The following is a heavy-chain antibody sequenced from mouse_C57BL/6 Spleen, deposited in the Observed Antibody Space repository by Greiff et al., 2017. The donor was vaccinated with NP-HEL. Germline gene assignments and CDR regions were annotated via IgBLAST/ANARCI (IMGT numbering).Heavy chain of an antibody. Sequence: VQLQQSGPELVKPGASVKISCKASGYASSSSWMNWVKQRPGKGLEWIGRLYPGDGDTNYNGKFKGKATLTADNSSSTAYMQLSSLTSEDSAVYFCARGSSSAWFAYRGQGTLVTVSA. CDR2: LYPGDGDT. D-gene: IGHD1-1*01. CDR3: ARGSSSAWFAY. J-gene: IGHJ3*01. V-gene: IGHV1-82*01. CDR1: GYASSSSW.